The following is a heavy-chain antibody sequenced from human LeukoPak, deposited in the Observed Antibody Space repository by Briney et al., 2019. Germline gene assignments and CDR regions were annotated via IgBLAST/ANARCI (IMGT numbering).Heavy chain of an antibody. CDR1: RFTFSSYG. J-gene: IGHJ4*02. CDR2: IRYNGSNK. D-gene: IGHD3-9*01. Sequence: PGGALRLSCAASRFTFSSYGRHWVRQGPGQGLEWGAFIRYNGSNKYYADSVKGRFTISRDNSKNTLYLQMNSLRAEDTAVYFFAGEGGLRYFDWGQGTLVTVSS. CDR3: AGEGGLRYFD. V-gene: IGHV3-30*02.